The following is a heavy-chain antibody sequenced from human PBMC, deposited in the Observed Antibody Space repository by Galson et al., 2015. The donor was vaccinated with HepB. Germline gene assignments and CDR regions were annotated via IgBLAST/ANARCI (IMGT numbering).Heavy chain of an antibody. V-gene: IGHV1-69*04. Sequence: SVKVSCKASGGTFSSYAISWVRQAPGQGLEWMGRIIPILGIANYAQKFQGRVTITADKSTSTAYMELSSLRSEDTAVYYCARDLRLQKSAWFDPWGQGTLVTVSS. CDR1: GGTFSSYA. D-gene: IGHD5-24*01. CDR3: ARDLRLQKSAWFDP. J-gene: IGHJ5*02. CDR2: IIPILGIA.